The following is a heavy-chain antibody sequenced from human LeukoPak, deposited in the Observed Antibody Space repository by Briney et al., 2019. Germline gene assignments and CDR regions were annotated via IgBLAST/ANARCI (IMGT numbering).Heavy chain of an antibody. J-gene: IGHJ6*03. V-gene: IGHV4-34*01. CDR3: ARGPYGDYRYYYYYMDV. D-gene: IGHD4-17*01. CDR1: GGSFSGYY. CDR2: INHSGST. Sequence: SGTLPLTCAVYGGSFSGYYWSWIRQPPGKGLEWSGEINHSGSTNYNPSLKSRVTISVDTSKNQFSLKLSSVTAADTAVYYCARGPYGDYRYYYYYMDVWGKGTTVTVSS.